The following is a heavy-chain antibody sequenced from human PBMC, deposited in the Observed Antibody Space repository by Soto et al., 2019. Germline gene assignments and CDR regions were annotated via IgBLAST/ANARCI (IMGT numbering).Heavy chain of an antibody. CDR2: IYYSGST. CDR1: GGSISSGDYY. V-gene: IGHV4-30-4*01. D-gene: IGHD5-18*01. J-gene: IGHJ4*02. Sequence: SETLSLTCTVSGGSISSGDYYWSWIRQPPGKGLEWIGYIYYSGSTYYNPSLKSRVTISVDTSKNQFSLKLSSVTAADTAVYYCASNSYGYTFYDNWGQGTLVTVSS. CDR3: ASNSYGYTFYDN.